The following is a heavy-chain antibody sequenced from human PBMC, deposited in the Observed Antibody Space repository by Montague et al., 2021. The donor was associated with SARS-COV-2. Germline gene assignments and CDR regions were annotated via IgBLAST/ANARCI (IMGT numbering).Heavy chain of an antibody. J-gene: IGHJ6*02. V-gene: IGHV3-21*01. CDR2: ISSSSSYI. D-gene: IGHD3-10*01. Sequence: SLRLSCAASGFTFSSYSMNWVRQAPGKGLEWVSSISSSSSYIYYADSVKGRFTISRDNAKNSLYLQMNSLRAEDTAVYYCASGNRNYHYGMDVWGQGTTVTVSS. CDR1: GFTFSSYS. CDR3: ASGNRNYHYGMDV.